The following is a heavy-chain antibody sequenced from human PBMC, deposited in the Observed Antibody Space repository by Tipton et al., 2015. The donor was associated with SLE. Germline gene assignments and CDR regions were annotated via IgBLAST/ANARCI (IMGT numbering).Heavy chain of an antibody. Sequence: TLSLTCAVSGVSITNTYWWTWIRQPPGMGLEWIGEVYHSGTTNYNPSLKSRVTISVDTSKNQFSLKLSSVTAADTAVYYCARSSGISSGWPFDYWGQGTLVTVSS. CDR2: VYHSGTT. CDR1: GVSITNTYW. J-gene: IGHJ4*02. V-gene: IGHV4-4*02. CDR3: ARSSGISSGWPFDY. D-gene: IGHD6-19*01.